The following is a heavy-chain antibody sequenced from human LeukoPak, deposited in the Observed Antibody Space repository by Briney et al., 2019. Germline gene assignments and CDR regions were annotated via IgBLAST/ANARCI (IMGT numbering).Heavy chain of an antibody. CDR3: ARVRGPLGYCSGGSCGWFDP. CDR1: GFTFSSDA. Sequence: PGRSLRLSCVASGFTFSSDAMHWVRQAPGKGLEWVANIKQDGSEKYYVDSVKGRFTISRDNAKNSLYLQMNSLRAEDTAVYYCARVRGPLGYCSGGSCGWFDPWGQGTLVTVSS. J-gene: IGHJ5*02. V-gene: IGHV3-7*01. CDR2: IKQDGSEK. D-gene: IGHD2-15*01.